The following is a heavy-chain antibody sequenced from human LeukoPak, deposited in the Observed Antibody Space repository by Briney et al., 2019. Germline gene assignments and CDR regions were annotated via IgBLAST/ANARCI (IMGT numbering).Heavy chain of an antibody. J-gene: IGHJ6*02. CDR1: GFTFNDAW. V-gene: IGHV4-59*01. CDR2: IYYSGST. D-gene: IGHD1-26*01. Sequence: GSLRLSCAASGFTFNDAWMSWVRQHPGKGLEWIGYIYYSGSTNYNPSLKSRVTISVDTSKNQCSLKLTSVTAADTAVYYCARSDSGTFYYYYGMDVWGQGTTVTVSS. CDR3: ARSDSGTFYYYYGMDV.